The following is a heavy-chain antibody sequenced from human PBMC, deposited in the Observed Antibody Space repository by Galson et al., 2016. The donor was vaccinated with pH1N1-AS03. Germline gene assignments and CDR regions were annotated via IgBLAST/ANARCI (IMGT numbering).Heavy chain of an antibody. Sequence: ETLSLTCTVSGGSVTGDTYYWTWIRQPSGKGLEWIGYIYYSGSTNYNPSLKSRVTISVDTSKNQFSLKLSSVTAADTAVYYCARDRGSYYGSDPWESEYYYYGMDVWGQGTTVTVSS. CDR1: GGSVTGDTYY. J-gene: IGHJ6*02. CDR2: IYYSGST. V-gene: IGHV4-61*01. D-gene: IGHD3-10*01. CDR3: ARDRGSYYGSDPWESEYYYYGMDV.